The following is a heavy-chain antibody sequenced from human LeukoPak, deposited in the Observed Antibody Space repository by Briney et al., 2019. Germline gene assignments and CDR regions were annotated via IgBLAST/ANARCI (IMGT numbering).Heavy chain of an antibody. CDR2: INPKTGGT. CDR3: ARRTAMVTGGWFDP. Sequence: ASVKVSCAASGYTFSDYYIHWLRQAPGQGLQWMGWINPKTGGTNYRQQFQGRVTMTRDTSISTVYMELSRLTSDDTAVYYCARRTAMVTGGWFDPWGQGTLVTVSS. CDR1: GYTFSDYY. J-gene: IGHJ5*02. V-gene: IGHV1-2*02. D-gene: IGHD5-18*01.